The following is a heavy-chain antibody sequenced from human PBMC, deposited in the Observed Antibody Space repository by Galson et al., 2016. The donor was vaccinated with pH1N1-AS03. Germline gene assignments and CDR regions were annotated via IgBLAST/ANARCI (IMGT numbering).Heavy chain of an antibody. V-gene: IGHV3-13*01. J-gene: IGHJ6*04. CDR2: IAATGPT. CDR1: GFTVTRND. D-gene: IGHD5-18*01. CDR3: AVWGYISNTHGKDA. Sequence: SLRLSCAASGFTVTRNDMHWVRQATGKGLEWVSIIAATGPTHYADSVKGRFTISREDAKNSLYLQMNSLRAEDTAVYYCAVWGYISNTHGKDAWGKGTTVTVSS.